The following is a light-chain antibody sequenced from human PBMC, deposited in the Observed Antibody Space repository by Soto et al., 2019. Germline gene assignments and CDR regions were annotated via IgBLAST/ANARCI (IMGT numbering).Light chain of an antibody. V-gene: IGKV1-9*01. CDR3: QLLNSYPPT. CDR2: AAS. Sequence: DIQLTQSPPFLSASVGDRVTITCRASQGISFYLAWYQQKPGKAPKLLIYAASTLQSGDPSRFSGSGSGTELALTLSSLQPEDFATYGCQLLNSYPPTCGGGTKVEIK. CDR1: QGISFY. J-gene: IGKJ4*01.